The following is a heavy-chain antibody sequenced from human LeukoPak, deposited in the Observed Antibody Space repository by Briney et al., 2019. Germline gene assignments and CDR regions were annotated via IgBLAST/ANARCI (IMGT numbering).Heavy chain of an antibody. V-gene: IGHV4-59*01. D-gene: IGHD3-22*01. CDR3: ARVFDDYYDSSADPPLWFDP. Sequence: SETLSLTCTVSGGSISSYFWSWIRQPPGMGLEWIGYVYYSGSPNYNPSLKSRVTISVDTSKNQFSLRLRSATAADPAVYYCARVFDDYYDSSADPPLWFDPWGQGTLVTVSS. CDR2: VYYSGSP. CDR1: GGSISSYF. J-gene: IGHJ5*02.